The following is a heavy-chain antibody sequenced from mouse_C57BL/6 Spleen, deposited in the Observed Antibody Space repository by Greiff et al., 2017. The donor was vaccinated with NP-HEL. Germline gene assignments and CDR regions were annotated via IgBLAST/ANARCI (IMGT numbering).Heavy chain of an antibody. CDR1: GYAFSSSW. CDR2: IYPGDGDT. J-gene: IGHJ2*01. V-gene: IGHV1-82*01. CDR3: AGDYFDY. Sequence: QVQLQQSGPELVKPGASVKISCKASGYAFSSSWMNWVKQRPGTGLEWIGRIYPGDGDTNYNGKFKGKATLTADKSSSTAYMQLSSLTSEDSAVYFCAGDYFDYWGQGTTLTVSS.